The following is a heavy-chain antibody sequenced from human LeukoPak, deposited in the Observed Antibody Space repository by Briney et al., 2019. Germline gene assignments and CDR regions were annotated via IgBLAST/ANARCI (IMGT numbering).Heavy chain of an antibody. J-gene: IGHJ4*02. D-gene: IGHD6-13*01. V-gene: IGHV1-69*01. CDR2: IVPIFGTA. CDR1: GGTFSSYA. Sequence: ASVKVSCKASGGTFSSYAISWVRQAPGQGLEWMGGIVPIFGTANYAQKFQGRVTITADESTSTAYMELSSLRSEDTAVYYCARTRMYRGKSQQLVDFDYWGQGTLVTVSS. CDR3: ARTRMYRGKSQQLVDFDY.